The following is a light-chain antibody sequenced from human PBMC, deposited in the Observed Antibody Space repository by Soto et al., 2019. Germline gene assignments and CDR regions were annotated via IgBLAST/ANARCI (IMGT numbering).Light chain of an antibody. CDR2: GAS. J-gene: IGKJ4*01. CDR1: QSVSSN. CDR3: QQYNNWALTT. V-gene: IGKV3D-15*01. Sequence: EIVMTQSPATLSVSPGERATLSCRASQSVSSNLAWYQQKPGQAPRLLIYGASTRATGIPARFSGSGSGTEFARTISSLQSEDFAVYYGQQYNNWALTTFGGGTKVEIK.